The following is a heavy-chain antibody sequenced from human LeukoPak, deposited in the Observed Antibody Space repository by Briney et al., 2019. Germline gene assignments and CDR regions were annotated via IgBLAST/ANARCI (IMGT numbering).Heavy chain of an antibody. J-gene: IGHJ4*02. V-gene: IGHV4-39*07. D-gene: IGHD5-12*01. CDR3: ASWRGYRGYDYGFDY. Sequence: SETLSLTCHVSGDAVINNHYYWGWIRQSPGKGLEWIANIFYSGALFSRGDTYYNPSLKSRVTISVDTSKNQFSLKVRSVTAADTAVYYCASWRGYRGYDYGFDYWGQGTLVTVSS. CDR1: GDAVINNHYY. CDR2: IFYSGALFSRGDT.